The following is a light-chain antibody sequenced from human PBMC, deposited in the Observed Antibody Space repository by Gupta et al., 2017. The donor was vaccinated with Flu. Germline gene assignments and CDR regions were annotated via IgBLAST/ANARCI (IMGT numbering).Light chain of an antibody. CDR1: SSNIGSNY. Sequence: QSVLTQPPSAFGTPGPRVTISCSGSSSNIGSNYVYWYQQLPGTAPKLLIYRNNQRPSGVPARFSGSKSGTSASLAISGLRSEDEADYYCAAWDDSLSGQVFGGGTKLTVL. CDR2: RNN. CDR3: AAWDDSLSGQV. V-gene: IGLV1-47*01. J-gene: IGLJ3*02.